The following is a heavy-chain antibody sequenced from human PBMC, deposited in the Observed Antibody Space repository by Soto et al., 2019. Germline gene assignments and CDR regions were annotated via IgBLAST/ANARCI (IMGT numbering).Heavy chain of an antibody. CDR3: ARDPKWDSSGSYYWFHS. V-gene: IGHV1-18*01. CDR2: ISAYNGHT. Sequence: QVQLVQSGREVKKPGASVKVSCKASGYTFTNYGISWVRQAPGQGLEWMGWISAYNGHTTSAQNLQGRVTLTTDTSTTTVYMDRRSMRSEDTAVYYCARDPKWDSSGSYYWFHSWGQGTLVNVSS. CDR1: GYTFTNYG. D-gene: IGHD3-10*01. J-gene: IGHJ5*01.